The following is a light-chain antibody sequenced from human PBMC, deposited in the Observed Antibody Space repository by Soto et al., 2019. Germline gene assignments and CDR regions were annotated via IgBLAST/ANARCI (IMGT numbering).Light chain of an antibody. J-gene: IGKJ4*01. CDR1: HSIRSSY. CDR2: DGS. V-gene: IGKV3D-20*01. Sequence: EIVLTQSPATLSLSPGDRATLSCGASHSIRSSYVAWYQQKAGLAPRLLIYDGSSSASGIPDRFSGSGSGTDFTLSIGGLEPEDFAVYYCQQYDNSAPLSFGGGTKVEMK. CDR3: QQYDNSAPLS.